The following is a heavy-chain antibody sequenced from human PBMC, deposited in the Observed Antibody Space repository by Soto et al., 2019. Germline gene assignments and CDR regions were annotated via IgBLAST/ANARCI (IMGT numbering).Heavy chain of an antibody. CDR3: ARGFPGIAVAGTIGADDAFDI. CDR2: IWYDGSNK. V-gene: IGHV3-33*01. CDR1: GFTFSSYG. J-gene: IGHJ3*02. Sequence: GGSLRLSCAASGFTFSSYGMHWVRQAPGKGLEWVAVIWYDGSNKYYADSVKGRFTISRDNSKNTLYLQMNSLRAEDTAVYYCARGFPGIAVAGTIGADDAFDIWGQGTMVTVSS. D-gene: IGHD6-19*01.